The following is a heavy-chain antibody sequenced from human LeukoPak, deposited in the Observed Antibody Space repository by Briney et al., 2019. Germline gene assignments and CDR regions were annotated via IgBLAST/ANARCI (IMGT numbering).Heavy chain of an antibody. Sequence: SETLSLTCTVSGGSISSYYWSWIRQPPGKGLEWIGYIYYSGSTNYNPSLKSRVTISVDTSKNQFSLKLSSVTAADTAVYYCARGRPGPTGYFQHWGQGTLVTVSS. CDR1: GGSISSYY. CDR2: IYYSGST. CDR3: ARGRPGPTGYFQH. V-gene: IGHV4-59*01. J-gene: IGHJ1*01.